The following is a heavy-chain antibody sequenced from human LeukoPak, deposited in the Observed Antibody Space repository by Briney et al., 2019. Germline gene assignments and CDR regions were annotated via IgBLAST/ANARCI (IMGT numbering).Heavy chain of an antibody. CDR3: ARDPRNDFWSGRLDY. D-gene: IGHD3-3*01. Sequence: PGRSLRLSCAASGFTFSSYAMHWVRQAPGKGLEWVAVISYDGSNKYYADSVKGRFTISRDNSKNTLYLQMNSLRAEDTAVYYCARDPRNDFWSGRLDYWGQGTLVTVSP. V-gene: IGHV3-30-3*01. CDR1: GFTFSSYA. J-gene: IGHJ4*02. CDR2: ISYDGSNK.